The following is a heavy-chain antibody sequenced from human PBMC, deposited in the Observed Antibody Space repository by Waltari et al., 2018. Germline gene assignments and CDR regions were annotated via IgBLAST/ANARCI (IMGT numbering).Heavy chain of an antibody. V-gene: IGHV3-21*01. CDR1: AFTFSSYS. CDR3: ARGTTVTTADY. J-gene: IGHJ4*02. D-gene: IGHD4-17*01. Sequence: EVQLVESGGGLVKPGGSLRISCAASAFTFSSYSMNWVRQAPGKGLEWVSSISSSSSYIYYADSVKGRFTISRDNAKNSLYLQMNSLRAEDTAVYYCARGTTVTTADYWGQGTLVTVSS. CDR2: ISSSSSYI.